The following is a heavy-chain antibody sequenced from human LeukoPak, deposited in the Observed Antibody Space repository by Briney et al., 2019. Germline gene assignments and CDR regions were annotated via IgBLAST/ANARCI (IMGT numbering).Heavy chain of an antibody. CDR1: GGSISSYC. J-gene: IGHJ4*02. D-gene: IGHD6-13*01. CDR2: IYYSGGT. CDR3: ARYSLPPKNFDY. V-gene: IGHV4-59*01. Sequence: SETLSLTCTVSGGSISSYCWGWVRQPPGKGLEWIGYIYYSGGTNYNPSLKSRVTMSVDTSKNQFSLKLSSVTAADTAIYYCARYSLPPKNFDYWGQGTLVTVSS.